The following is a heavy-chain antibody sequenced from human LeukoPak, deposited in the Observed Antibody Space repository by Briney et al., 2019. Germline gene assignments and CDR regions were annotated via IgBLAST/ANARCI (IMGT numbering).Heavy chain of an antibody. D-gene: IGHD3-22*01. CDR3: ARIKGSDDSSGYYHDAFDI. CDR2: IYYSGST. V-gene: IGHV4-59*08. J-gene: IGHJ3*02. Sequence: SETLSLTCTVSDDSISDYYRGWIRQPPGKGLEWIGYIYYSGSTNYNPSLKSRVTISVDTSKNQFSLKLSSVTAADTAVYYCARIKGSDDSSGYYHDAFDIWGQGTMVTVSS. CDR1: DDSISDYY.